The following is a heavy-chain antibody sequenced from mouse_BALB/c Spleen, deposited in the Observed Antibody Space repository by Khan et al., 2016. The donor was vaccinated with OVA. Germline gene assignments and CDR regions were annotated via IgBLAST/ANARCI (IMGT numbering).Heavy chain of an antibody. J-gene: IGHJ4*01. CDR2: IYPGSGST. Sequence: LQQPGSELVRPGASVKLSCKASGYTFTSYWMHWVKQRPGQGLEWIGNIYPGSGSTNYDEKFKIKATLTVDTSSSTAYMQLSSLTSEDSAVYYCTRWSYFTMDYWCQGTSVTVSS. CDR3: TRWSYFTMDY. V-gene: IGHV1S22*01. CDR1: GYTFTSYW.